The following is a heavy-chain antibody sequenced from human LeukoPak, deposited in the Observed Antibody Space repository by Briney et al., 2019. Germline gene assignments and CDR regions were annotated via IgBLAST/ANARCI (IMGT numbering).Heavy chain of an antibody. D-gene: IGHD1-26*01. CDR2: ISYDGSNK. CDR1: GSTFSSYA. J-gene: IGHJ4*02. V-gene: IGHV3-30*04. CDR3: ARVPSGSYFDY. Sequence: GGSLRLSCAASGSTFSSYAMHWVRQAPGKGLEWVAVISYDGSNKYYADSVKGRFTISRDNSKNTLYLQMNSLRAEDTAVYYCARVPSGSYFDYWGQGTLVTVSS.